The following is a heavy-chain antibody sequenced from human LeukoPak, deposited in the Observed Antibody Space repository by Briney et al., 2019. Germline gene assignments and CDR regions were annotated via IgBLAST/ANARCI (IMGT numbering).Heavy chain of an antibody. CDR2: IKQGGSEK. CDR3: ARAAAAGTVSGDY. D-gene: IGHD6-13*01. J-gene: IGHJ4*02. V-gene: IGHV3-7*01. CDR1: GFTFSSYG. Sequence: GGTLRLSCAASGFTFSSYGMSWVRQAPGKGLEWVANIKQGGSEKYYVDSVKGRFTISRDNAKNSLYLQMNSLRAEDTAVYYCARAAAAGTVSGDYWGQGTLVTVSS.